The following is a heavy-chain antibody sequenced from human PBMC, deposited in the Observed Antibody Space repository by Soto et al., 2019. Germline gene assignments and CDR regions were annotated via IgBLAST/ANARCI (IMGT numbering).Heavy chain of an antibody. Sequence: PSETLSLTCTVSGGSISYYYWGWIRQPPGKGLEWIGYIYYTGTTNYDPSLKSRVTISVDTSKNQFSLRLSSVTAADTAVYYCARGHGSGNYDYWGQGTQVTVSS. CDR3: ARGHGSGNYDY. D-gene: IGHD3-10*01. J-gene: IGHJ4*02. CDR1: GGSISYYY. CDR2: IYYTGTT. V-gene: IGHV4-59*01.